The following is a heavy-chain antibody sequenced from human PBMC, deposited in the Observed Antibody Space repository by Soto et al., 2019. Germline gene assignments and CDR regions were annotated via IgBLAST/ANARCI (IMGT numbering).Heavy chain of an antibody. CDR3: ARALGGYGFLEWLDGPSYYYYGMDV. CDR2: ISSSSSTI. J-gene: IGHJ6*02. V-gene: IGHV3-48*02. CDR1: GFTFSSYS. Sequence: EVQLVESGGGLVQPGGSLRLSCAASGFTFSSYSMNWVRQAPGKGLEWVSYISSSSSTIYYADSVKGRFTISRDNAKNSLYLQMNSLRDEDTAVYYCARALGGYGFLEWLDGPSYYYYGMDVWGQGTTVTVS. D-gene: IGHD3-3*01.